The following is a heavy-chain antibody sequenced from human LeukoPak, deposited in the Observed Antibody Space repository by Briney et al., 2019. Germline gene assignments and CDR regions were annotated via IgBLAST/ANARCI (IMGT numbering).Heavy chain of an antibody. Sequence: PGGSLRLSCAASGFTFSSYSMHWVRQAPGKGLEWVAVISYDGSNKYYADSAKGRFTISRDNSKNTLYLQMNSLGAEDTAVYYCARVQGHGGTRKYYFDYWGQGTLVTVSS. CDR1: GFTFSSYS. D-gene: IGHD4-23*01. J-gene: IGHJ4*02. CDR3: ARVQGHGGTRKYYFDY. V-gene: IGHV3-30-3*01. CDR2: ISYDGSNK.